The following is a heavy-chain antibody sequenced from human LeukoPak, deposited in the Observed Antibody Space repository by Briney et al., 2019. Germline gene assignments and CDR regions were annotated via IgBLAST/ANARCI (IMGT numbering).Heavy chain of an antibody. CDR2: IYSGGAT. D-gene: IGHD6-19*01. CDR1: GFTVSGNY. V-gene: IGHV3-53*01. CDR3: ARDKSGWPYFDY. Sequence: GGSLRLSCAASGFTVSGNYMSWVRQAPGKGLEWVSVIYSGGATYYADSVKGRFTISRDNSKNTLYLQMNSLRAEDTAVYYCARDKSGWPYFDYWGQGTLVTVSS. J-gene: IGHJ4*02.